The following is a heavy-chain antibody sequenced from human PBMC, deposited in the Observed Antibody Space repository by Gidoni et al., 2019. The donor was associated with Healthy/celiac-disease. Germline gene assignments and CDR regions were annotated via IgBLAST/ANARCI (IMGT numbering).Heavy chain of an antibody. Sequence: QVQLQESGPGLVKPSQTLSLTCTVSGGPISSGGYYWSWIRQHPGKGLEWIGYIYYSGSTYYNPSLKSRVTISVDTSKNQFSLKLSSVTAADTAVYYCARETTDNGWFDPWGQGTLVTVSS. V-gene: IGHV4-31*03. CDR2: IYYSGST. J-gene: IGHJ5*02. CDR3: ARETTDNGWFDP. CDR1: GGPISSGGYY. D-gene: IGHD2-8*01.